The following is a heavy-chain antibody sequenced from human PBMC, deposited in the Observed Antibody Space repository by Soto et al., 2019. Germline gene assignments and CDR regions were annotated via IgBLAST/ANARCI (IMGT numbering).Heavy chain of an antibody. CDR3: ARDQPGYSYGYGLGY. Sequence: SSSYSMNWVRQAPGKGLEWVSSISSSSSYIYYADSVKDRFTISRDNAKNSLYLQMNSLRAEDTAVYYCARDQPGYSYGYGLGYWGQGTLVTVSS. CDR2: ISSSSSYI. D-gene: IGHD5-18*01. V-gene: IGHV3-21*01. CDR1: SSSYS. J-gene: IGHJ4*02.